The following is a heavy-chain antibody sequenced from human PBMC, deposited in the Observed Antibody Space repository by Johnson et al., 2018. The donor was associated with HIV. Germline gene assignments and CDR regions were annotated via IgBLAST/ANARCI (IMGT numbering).Heavy chain of an antibody. J-gene: IGHJ3*02. CDR1: GFTVSSNY. V-gene: IGHV3-66*02. D-gene: IGHD4-23*01. CDR2: IYSGGST. CDR3: ARDPTTVVAFDAFDI. Sequence: VQLVESGGGLVQPGGSLRLSCAASGFTVSSNYMSWVRQAPGKGLEWVSVIYSGGSTYYADSVKGRFTSSRDNSKNPLYLQMNSLRAEDTAVYYCARDPTTVVAFDAFDIWGQGTMVTVSS.